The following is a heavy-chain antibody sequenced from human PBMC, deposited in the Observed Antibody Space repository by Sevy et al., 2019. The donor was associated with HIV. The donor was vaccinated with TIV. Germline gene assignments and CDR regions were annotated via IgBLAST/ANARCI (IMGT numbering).Heavy chain of an antibody. D-gene: IGHD3-10*01. CDR3: AKLRGGAATYFQH. J-gene: IGHJ1*01. Sequence: GGSLRLSCAASGFTFSSYGMHWVRQAPGKGLEWVAVISYDGSNKYYADSVKGRFTISRDNSKNTLYLQMNSLRGEDTAVYYCAKLRGGAATYFQHWGQGTLVTVSS. CDR1: GFTFSSYG. V-gene: IGHV3-30*18. CDR2: ISYDGSNK.